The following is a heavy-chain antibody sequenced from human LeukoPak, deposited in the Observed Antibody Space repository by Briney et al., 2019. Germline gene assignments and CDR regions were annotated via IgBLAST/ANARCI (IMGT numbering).Heavy chain of an antibody. V-gene: IGHV3-23*01. Sequence: GGSLRVSCAASGFAFNSYAMTWVRQAPGKGLEWVSVTSATGAGTYYADSVKGRFSISRDNPKNTLYLQMNSLRAEDTAIYYCAREKSRDGHNEGLYYYYMDVWGKGTTVTVSS. CDR1: GFAFNSYA. CDR3: AREKSRDGHNEGLYYYYMDV. D-gene: IGHD5-24*01. CDR2: TSATGAGT. J-gene: IGHJ6*03.